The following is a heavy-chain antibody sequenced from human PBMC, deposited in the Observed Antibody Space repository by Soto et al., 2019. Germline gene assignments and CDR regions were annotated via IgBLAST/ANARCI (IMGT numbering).Heavy chain of an antibody. J-gene: IGHJ4*02. V-gene: IGHV1-69*06. CDR3: ASGYSSGWFDY. D-gene: IGHD6-19*01. CDR2: IIPIFGTA. Sequence: GASVKVSCKASGGTFSSYAISWVRQAPGQGLEWMGGIIPIFGTANYAQKYQGRVTITADKSTSTAYMELSSLRSEDTAVYYCASGYSSGWFDYWGQGTLVTVSS. CDR1: GGTFSSYA.